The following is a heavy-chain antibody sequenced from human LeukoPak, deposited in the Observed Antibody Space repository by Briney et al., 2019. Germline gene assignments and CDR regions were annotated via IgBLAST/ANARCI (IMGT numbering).Heavy chain of an antibody. J-gene: IGHJ4*02. Sequence: GASVKVSCKASGYTFTSYGISWVRQAPGQGLQWMGWINPNSGDTNYAQKFQGRVTMTRDTSITTTYMELNRLRSDDTAMYYCAKTRSADQFTNLGFAYWGRGALVSVSS. V-gene: IGHV1-2*02. D-gene: IGHD3-16*01. CDR1: GYTFTSYG. CDR2: INPNSGDT. CDR3: AKTRSADQFTNLGFAY.